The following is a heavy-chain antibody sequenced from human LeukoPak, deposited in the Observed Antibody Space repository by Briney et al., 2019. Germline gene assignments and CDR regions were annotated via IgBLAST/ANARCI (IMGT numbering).Heavy chain of an antibody. Sequence: SETLSLTCAVSGDSISSGGYSWSWIRQPPGRGLEWIGYIWRSGSSYYNPSLKSRVTISVDRSKNQFSLKLSSVTAADTAVYYCARELYYDHGTYAFDIWGQGTMVTVSS. CDR2: IWRSGSS. CDR3: ARELYYDHGTYAFDI. V-gene: IGHV4-30-2*01. J-gene: IGHJ3*02. CDR1: GDSISSGGYS. D-gene: IGHD2-8*01.